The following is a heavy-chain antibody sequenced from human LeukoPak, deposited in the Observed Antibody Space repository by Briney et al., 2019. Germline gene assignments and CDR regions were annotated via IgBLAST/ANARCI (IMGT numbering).Heavy chain of an antibody. J-gene: IGHJ3*02. Sequence: GGSLRLSCAASGFTFSSYSMNWVRQAPGKGLEWVSSISTSSSYIYYADSVKGRFTISRDNAKNSLYLQTNSLRAEDTAVYYCARGNPQLNTFDIWGQGTMVTVSS. V-gene: IGHV3-21*01. CDR1: GFTFSSYS. CDR3: ARGNPQLNTFDI. CDR2: ISTSSSYI. D-gene: IGHD3-10*01.